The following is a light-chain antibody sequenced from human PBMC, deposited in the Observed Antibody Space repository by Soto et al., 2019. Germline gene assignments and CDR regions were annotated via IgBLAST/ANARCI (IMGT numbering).Light chain of an antibody. CDR1: SSDIGAGYD. Sequence: QSVLTQPPSVSGAPGQRVTISCTGSSSDIGAGYDVHWYQHLPGTAPKLLIYGNTNRPSGVPDRFSGSKSGTSASLAITGLQAEDEADYYCQSSDSSLSALFGGGTQLTVL. CDR2: GNT. CDR3: QSSDSSLSAL. V-gene: IGLV1-40*01. J-gene: IGLJ3*02.